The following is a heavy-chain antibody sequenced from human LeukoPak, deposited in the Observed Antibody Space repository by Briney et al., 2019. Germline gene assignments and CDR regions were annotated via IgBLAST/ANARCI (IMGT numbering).Heavy chain of an antibody. Sequence: ASVKVSCKASGYTFTSYWIQWVRQAPGQGLEWMGLINPSDGSTAYAHRFQGRVTMTRDTSTSTVYMDLSSLRSEDTAVYYCASFSKSYYYGMDVWGQGTTVTVSS. V-gene: IGHV1-46*01. CDR1: GYTFTSYW. D-gene: IGHD4-11*01. J-gene: IGHJ6*02. CDR3: ASFSKSYYYGMDV. CDR2: INPSDGST.